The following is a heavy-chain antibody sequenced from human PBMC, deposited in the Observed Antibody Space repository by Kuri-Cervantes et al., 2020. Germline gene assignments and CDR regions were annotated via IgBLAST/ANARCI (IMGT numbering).Heavy chain of an antibody. CDR3: ATGGIRSSWFVDY. CDR1: GFTFSSYS. J-gene: IGHJ4*02. Sequence: LSLTCAASGFTFSSYSMNWVRQAPGKGLERVSSISSSSSYIYYADSVKGRFTISRDNAKNSLYLQMNSLRAEDTAVYYCATGGIRSSWFVDYWGQGTLVTVSS. V-gene: IGHV3-21*01. CDR2: ISSSSSYI. D-gene: IGHD6-13*01.